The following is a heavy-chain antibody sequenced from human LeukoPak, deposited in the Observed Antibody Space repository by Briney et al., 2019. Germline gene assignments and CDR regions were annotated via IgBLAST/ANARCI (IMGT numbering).Heavy chain of an antibody. Sequence: ASVKVSCKASGYTFTSYDINWVRQATGQGLEWMGWMNPNSGNTGYAQKFQGRVTMTRNTSISTAYMELSSLRSEDTAVYYCARVGGRDYYGSGSHSGYWGRGTLVTVSS. J-gene: IGHJ4*02. V-gene: IGHV1-8*01. CDR2: MNPNSGNT. CDR3: ARVGGRDYYGSGSHSGY. D-gene: IGHD3-10*01. CDR1: GYTFTSYD.